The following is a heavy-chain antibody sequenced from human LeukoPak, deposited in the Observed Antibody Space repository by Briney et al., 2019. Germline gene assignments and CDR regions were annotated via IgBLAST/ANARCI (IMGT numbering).Heavy chain of an antibody. CDR3: ARLRSYYGSGSYFDY. V-gene: IGHV4-39*01. D-gene: IGHD3-10*01. CDR1: GGSISSSSYY. J-gene: IGHJ4*02. CDR2: IYYSGST. Sequence: SETLSLTCTVSGGSISSSSYYWGWIRQPPGKGLEWIGSIYYSGSTYYNPSLKSRVTISVDTSKNQFSLKLSSVTAADTAVYYCARLRSYYGSGSYFDYWGQGTLVTVSS.